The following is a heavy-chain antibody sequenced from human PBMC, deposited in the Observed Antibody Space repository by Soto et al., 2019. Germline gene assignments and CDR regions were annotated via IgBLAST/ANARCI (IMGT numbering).Heavy chain of an antibody. J-gene: IGHJ5*02. CDR3: ARGQWTGNWFDP. CDR1: GYTFTSYD. D-gene: IGHD6-19*01. CDR2: MNPNSGNT. V-gene: IGHV1-8*01. Sequence: ASVKVSCKASGYTFTSYDINWVRQATGQGLEWMGWMNPNSGNTGYAQKFQGRVTMTRNTSISTAYMELSSLRSEDTAVYYCARGQWTGNWFDPWGQGTLVTVSS.